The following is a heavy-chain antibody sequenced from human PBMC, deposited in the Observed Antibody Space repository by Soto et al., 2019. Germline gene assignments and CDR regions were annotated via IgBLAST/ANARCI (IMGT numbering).Heavy chain of an antibody. Sequence: ASVKVSFKASGYTFTSYGISWVRQAPGQGLEWMGWISAYNGNTNYAQKLQGRVTMTTDTSTSTAYMELRSLRSDDTAVYYCARDRVDRELLWFGELLTHHYGMDVWGQGTTVTVSS. CDR3: ARDRVDRELLWFGELLTHHYGMDV. V-gene: IGHV1-18*04. CDR1: GYTFTSYG. J-gene: IGHJ6*02. CDR2: ISAYNGNT. D-gene: IGHD3-10*01.